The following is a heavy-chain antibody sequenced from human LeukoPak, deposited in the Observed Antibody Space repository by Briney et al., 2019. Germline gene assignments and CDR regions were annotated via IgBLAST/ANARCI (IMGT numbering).Heavy chain of an antibody. J-gene: IGHJ4*02. D-gene: IGHD2-2*01. Sequence: GGSLRLSCAASGFTFSSYGMHWVRQAPGKGLEWVAFIRYDGSNKYYADSVKGRFTISRDNSKNTLYLQMNSLGAEDTAVYYCAKMGNIVVVPAAQEDYWGQGALVTVSS. CDR1: GFTFSSYG. V-gene: IGHV3-30*02. CDR2: IRYDGSNK. CDR3: AKMGNIVVVPAAQEDY.